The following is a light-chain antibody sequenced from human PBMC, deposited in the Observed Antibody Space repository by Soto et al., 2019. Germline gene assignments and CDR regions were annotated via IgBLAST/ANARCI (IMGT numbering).Light chain of an antibody. CDR3: QLYRT. CDR1: QSISSW. Sequence: DIQMTQSPSTLSASVGDRVTITCRASQSISSWLAWYQQKPGKAPKLLIYKASSLESGVPSRFSGSGSGTEFTLTISSLQPDDFATYYCQLYRTFGGGTKVEIK. V-gene: IGKV1-5*03. CDR2: KAS. J-gene: IGKJ4*01.